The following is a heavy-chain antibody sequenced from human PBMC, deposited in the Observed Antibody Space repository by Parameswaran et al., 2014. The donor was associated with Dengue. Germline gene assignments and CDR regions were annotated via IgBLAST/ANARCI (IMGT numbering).Heavy chain of an antibody. CDR2: ISYDGSNK. D-gene: IGHD3-22*01. Sequence: WIRQPPGKGLEWVAVISYDGSNKYYADSVKGRFTISRDNSKNTLYLQMNSLRAEDTAVYYCATAYYYDSSGRFLGDYWGQGTLVTVSS. J-gene: IGHJ4*02. CDR3: ATAYYYDSSGRFLGDY. V-gene: IGHV3-30-3*01.